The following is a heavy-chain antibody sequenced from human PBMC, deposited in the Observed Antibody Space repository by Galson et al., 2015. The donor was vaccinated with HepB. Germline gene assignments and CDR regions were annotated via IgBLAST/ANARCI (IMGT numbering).Heavy chain of an antibody. Sequence: SLRLSCAASGFTFGDHYMTWVRRAPGKGLEWVAVMNQDGSARHYVDSVRGRFTISRDNAKNSLYPQLNNLRVEDTAVYFCARGRGFLIDYWGQGTLVSVSS. CDR3: ARGRGFLIDY. V-gene: IGHV3-7*03. CDR2: MNQDGSAR. J-gene: IGHJ4*02. D-gene: IGHD3-3*01. CDR1: GFTFGDHY.